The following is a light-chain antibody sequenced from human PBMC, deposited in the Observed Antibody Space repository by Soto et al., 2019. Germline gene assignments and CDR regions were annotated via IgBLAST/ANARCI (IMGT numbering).Light chain of an antibody. CDR1: QSVSSN. Sequence: EIVMTQSPATLSVSPGERATLSCRASQSVSSNLAWYQQKPGQAPRLLLSRISNRATGIPARVSGSGSGTEVTLTISSLQSEDFAVYYCQQHNDWPLTFGGGTKVEIK. J-gene: IGKJ4*01. V-gene: IGKV3-15*01. CDR3: QQHNDWPLT. CDR2: RIS.